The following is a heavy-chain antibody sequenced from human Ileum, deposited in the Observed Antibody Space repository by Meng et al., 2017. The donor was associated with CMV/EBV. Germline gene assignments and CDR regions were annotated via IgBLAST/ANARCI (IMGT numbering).Heavy chain of an antibody. J-gene: IGHJ4*02. D-gene: IGHD3-3*01. CDR1: GGSFSEYH. V-gene: IGHV4-34*01. CDR2: INHGGSS. CDR3: ARASPQRRFLSY. Sequence: QVHLQQWGAGLLKPSETLSLMCAVYGGSFSEYHWSWIRQPPGKGLEWIGEINHGGSSNYNPSLKSRVTISVDRSRNQVSLKLTSVTAADTAVYYCARASPQRRFLSYWGQGTLVTVSS.